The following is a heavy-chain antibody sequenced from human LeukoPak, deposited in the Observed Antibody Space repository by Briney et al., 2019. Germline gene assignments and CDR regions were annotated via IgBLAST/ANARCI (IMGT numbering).Heavy chain of an antibody. Sequence: PGGSLRLSCAASGFTFSSYSMNWVRQAPGKGLEWVSSISSSSSYIYYADSVKGRFTISRGNAMNSLYLQMNSLRAEDTAVYYCADHSSGYSSYWGQGTLVTVSS. CDR2: ISSSSSYI. D-gene: IGHD3-22*01. V-gene: IGHV3-21*01. J-gene: IGHJ4*02. CDR1: GFTFSSYS. CDR3: ADHSSGYSSY.